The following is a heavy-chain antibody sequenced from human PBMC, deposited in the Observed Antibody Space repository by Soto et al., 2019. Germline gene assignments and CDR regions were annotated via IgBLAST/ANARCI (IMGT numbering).Heavy chain of an antibody. CDR1: GGSISSGGYS. Sequence: QLQLQESGSGLVKPSQTLSLTCAVSGGSISSGGYSWSWIRQPPGKGLEWTGYTYHSGTTYYKPSLQRPATVSLDGATNHCPRKLSSVTAAGTAAYSWARVPGPWGQGTLVTVSS. J-gene: IGHJ5*02. CDR2: TYHSGTT. V-gene: IGHV4-30-2*01. CDR3: ARVPGP.